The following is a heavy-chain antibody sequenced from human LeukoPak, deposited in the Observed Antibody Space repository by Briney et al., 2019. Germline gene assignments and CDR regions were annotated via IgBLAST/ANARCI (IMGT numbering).Heavy chain of an antibody. CDR2: IRSKAYGGTT. CDR3: TRGDSSSWDYYYYMDV. CDR1: GFTFSSYW. J-gene: IGHJ6*03. D-gene: IGHD6-13*01. Sequence: GGSLRLSCAASGFTFSSYWMTWVRQAPGKGLEWVGFIRSKAYGGTTEYAASVKGRFTISRDDSKSIAYLQMNSLKTEDTAVYYCTRGDSSSWDYYYYMDVWGKGTTVTVSS. V-gene: IGHV3-49*04.